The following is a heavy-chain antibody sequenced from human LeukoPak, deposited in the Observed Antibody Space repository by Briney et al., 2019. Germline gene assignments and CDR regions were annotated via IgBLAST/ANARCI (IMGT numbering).Heavy chain of an antibody. V-gene: IGHV3-23*01. CDR3: AKGYSGSGTYYTPFDY. CDR2: ISGSGGAA. J-gene: IGHJ4*02. Sequence: GGSLRLSCAASGFTFSSYAMTWVRQAPGKGLESVAGISGSGGAAYHAGSVEGRLTISRDKSKNTLFLQMNSLRAEDTAVYYCAKGYSGSGTYYTPFDYWGQGTLVTVSA. CDR1: GFTFSSYA. D-gene: IGHD3-10*01.